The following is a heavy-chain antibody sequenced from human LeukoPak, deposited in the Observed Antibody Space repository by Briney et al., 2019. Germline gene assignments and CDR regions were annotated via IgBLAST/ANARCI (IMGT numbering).Heavy chain of an antibody. CDR2: IHYSGTT. J-gene: IGHJ4*02. Sequence: PSQTLSLTCTVSGASISSGGYYWSWIRQHPGKGLEWIGYIHYSGTTYYNPSLKSRITISVDTSKNHFSLKLSSVTAADTAVYYCARSLSGTYATFDSWGQGTVVTVSS. CDR1: GASISSGGYY. CDR3: ARSLSGTYATFDS. D-gene: IGHD1-26*01. V-gene: IGHV4-31*03.